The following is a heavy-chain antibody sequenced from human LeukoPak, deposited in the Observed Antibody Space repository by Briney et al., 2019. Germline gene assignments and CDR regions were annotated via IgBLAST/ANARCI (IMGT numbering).Heavy chain of an antibody. CDR1: GGSFSGYY. V-gene: IGHV4-34*01. J-gene: IGHJ5*02. Sequence: SETLSLTCAVYGGSFSGYYWSWIRQPPGKGLEWIGEINHSGSANYNPSLKSRVTILVDTSKNQFSLRLRSVTAADTAVYYCASIWLGCNWFDPWGQGTLVTVSS. D-gene: IGHD3-10*01. CDR2: INHSGSA. CDR3: ASIWLGCNWFDP.